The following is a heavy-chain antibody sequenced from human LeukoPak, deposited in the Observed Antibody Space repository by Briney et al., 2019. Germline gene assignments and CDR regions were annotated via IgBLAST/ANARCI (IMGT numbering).Heavy chain of an antibody. Sequence: SETLSLTCTVSGGSIFSYYWNWIRQPPGKGLEWIGYIYYSGSTNYNASLKSRVTISVDTSKNQFSLKLSSVTAADTAVYYCARDQYYYDSSGSYDYWGQGTLVTVSS. CDR3: ARDQYYYDSSGSYDY. CDR1: GGSIFSYY. V-gene: IGHV4-59*13. D-gene: IGHD3-22*01. J-gene: IGHJ4*02. CDR2: IYYSGST.